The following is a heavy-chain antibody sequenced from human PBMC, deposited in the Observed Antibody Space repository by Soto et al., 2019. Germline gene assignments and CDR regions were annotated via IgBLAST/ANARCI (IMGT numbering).Heavy chain of an antibody. V-gene: IGHV3-23*01. J-gene: IGHJ4*02. CDR1: GFTFSTYA. CDR3: ANPDF. CDR2: IIGSGSST. Sequence: HPGGSLRLSCAASGFTFSTYAMSWVRQAPGKGLEWVSTIIGSGSSTYYADSVRGRFTISRDNSRNTLYLQINSLRTEDTAVYYCANPDFWGQSTLVSVSS.